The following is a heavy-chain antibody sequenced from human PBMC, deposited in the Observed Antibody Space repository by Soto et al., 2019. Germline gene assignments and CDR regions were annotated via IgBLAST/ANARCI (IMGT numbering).Heavy chain of an antibody. V-gene: IGHV4-59*01. CDR2: IYYSGST. J-gene: IGHJ3*02. Sequence: SETLSLTCTVSGGSISSYYWSWIRQPPGKGLEWIGYIYYSGSTNYTPSLKSRVTISVDTSKNQFSLYLSSVTAADTAVYSFGLFGEVSVAFEIWRLGTMLTVTS. CDR3: GLFGEVSVAFEI. D-gene: IGHD2-21*01. CDR1: GGSISSYY.